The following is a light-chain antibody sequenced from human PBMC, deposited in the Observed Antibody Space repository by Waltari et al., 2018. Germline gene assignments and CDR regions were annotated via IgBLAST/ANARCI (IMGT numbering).Light chain of an antibody. CDR2: DLS. V-gene: IGKV1-5*01. Sequence: IQMTQSPSTLSASVGDRVTIACRANQSIGRKLAWYRQKPGKAPNLLIYDLSSFESGVPSRFTGSGSGTEFTLTISNLQPDDFATYYCQHYYTSSWTFGQGTKVEIK. J-gene: IGKJ1*01. CDR1: QSIGRK. CDR3: QHYYTSSWT.